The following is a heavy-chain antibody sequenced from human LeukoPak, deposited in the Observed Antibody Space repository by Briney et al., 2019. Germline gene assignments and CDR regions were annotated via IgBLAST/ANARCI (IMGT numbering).Heavy chain of an antibody. V-gene: IGHV3-49*04. J-gene: IGHJ6*04. CDR1: GFTFEDYA. Sequence: GGSLRLSCAASGFTFEDYAMHWVRQAPGKGLEWVGFIRSKAYGGTTEYAASVKGRFTISRDDYKSIAYLQMNSLKTEDTAVYYCTRARGYSYGYADVWGKGTTVTVSS. CDR2: IRSKAYGGTT. D-gene: IGHD5-18*01. CDR3: TRARGYSYGYADV.